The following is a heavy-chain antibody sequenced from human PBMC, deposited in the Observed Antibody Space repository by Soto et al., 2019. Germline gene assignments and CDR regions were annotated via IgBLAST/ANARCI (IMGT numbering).Heavy chain of an antibody. D-gene: IGHD4-17*01. J-gene: IGHJ3*02. CDR2: INWNGGST. Sequence: VGSLRLSCAASGFTFDDYGMSWVRQAPGKGLEWVSGINWNGGSTGYADSVKGRFTISRDNAKNSLYLQMNSLRAEDTALYHCAREQPLNYGDKNDAFDIWGQGTMVTVSS. CDR1: GFTFDDYG. V-gene: IGHV3-20*01. CDR3: AREQPLNYGDKNDAFDI.